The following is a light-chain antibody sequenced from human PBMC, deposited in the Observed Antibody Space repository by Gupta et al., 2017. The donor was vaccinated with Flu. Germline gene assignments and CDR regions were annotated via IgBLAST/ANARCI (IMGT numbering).Light chain of an antibody. CDR3: RQQNSSPFP. V-gene: IGKV1-17*01. Sequence: DIQMTQSPSSLSASVGDSVTITCRASQEVGSELEWYQQKPGTAPKRLIYSASRLQSGVPSRFSGSGSGTEFTLTISSLQPEDFATYYCRQQNSSPFPFGRGTKVEIK. J-gene: IGKJ4*01. CDR1: QEVGSE. CDR2: SAS.